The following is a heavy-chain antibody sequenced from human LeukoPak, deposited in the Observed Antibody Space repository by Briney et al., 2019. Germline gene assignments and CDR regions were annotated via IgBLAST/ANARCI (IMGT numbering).Heavy chain of an antibody. CDR2: ISGSGGST. V-gene: IGHV3-23*01. CDR1: GFTFSSYD. D-gene: IGHD1-1*01. J-gene: IGHJ4*02. CDR3: AKDRSAGTYFDF. Sequence: GGSLRLSCAASGFTFSSYDMSWVRQAPGKGLEWVSAISGSGGSTYYADSAKGRFTISRDNSKNTLYLQMNSLRVEDTAVYYCAKDRSAGTYFDFWGQGTLVTVSS.